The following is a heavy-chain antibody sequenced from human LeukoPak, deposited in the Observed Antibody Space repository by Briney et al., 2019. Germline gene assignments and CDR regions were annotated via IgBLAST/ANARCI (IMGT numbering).Heavy chain of an antibody. V-gene: IGHV4-31*03. CDR1: GGSINNGGYY. CDR2: IYYSGSS. Sequence: SETLSLTCTVSGGSINNGGYYWSWIRQHPGKGLEWIGYIYYSGSSYYNPSLRSRVTISVDTSKNHFSLKLSSVTAADTAVYYCAREHYYGSGSYPNYWGQGTLVTVSP. D-gene: IGHD3-10*01. CDR3: AREHYYGSGSYPNY. J-gene: IGHJ4*02.